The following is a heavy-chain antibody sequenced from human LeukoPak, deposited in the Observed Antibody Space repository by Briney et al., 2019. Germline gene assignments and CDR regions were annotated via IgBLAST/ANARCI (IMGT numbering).Heavy chain of an antibody. CDR1: GGSISSGSYY. Sequence: SETLSLACTVSGGSISSGSYYWSWIRQPAGKGLEWIGRIYTSGSTNYNPSLKSRVTISVDTSKNQFSLKLSSVTAADTAVYYCARELRYDSSDAFDIWGQGTMVTVSS. D-gene: IGHD3-22*01. V-gene: IGHV4-61*02. CDR2: IYTSGST. J-gene: IGHJ3*02. CDR3: ARELRYDSSDAFDI.